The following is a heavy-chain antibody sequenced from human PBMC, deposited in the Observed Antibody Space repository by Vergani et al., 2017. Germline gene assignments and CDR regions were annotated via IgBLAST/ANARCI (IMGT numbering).Heavy chain of an antibody. V-gene: IGHV1-8*01. J-gene: IGHJ5*02. D-gene: IGHD6-19*01. CDR3: AGGKVYSSVWYSVVWFDP. CDR2: MNPNSGNT. Sequence: QVQLVQSGAEVKKPGASVKVSCKASGYTFTSYDINWVRQATGQGLEWMGWMNPNSGNTGYAQKFQGRVTMTRNTSISTAYMELSSLRSEDTAVYYCAGGKVYSSVWYSVVWFDPWGQGTLVTVSS. CDR1: GYTFTSYD.